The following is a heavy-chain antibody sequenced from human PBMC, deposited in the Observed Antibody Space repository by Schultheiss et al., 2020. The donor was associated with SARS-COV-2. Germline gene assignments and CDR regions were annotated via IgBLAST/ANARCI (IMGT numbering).Heavy chain of an antibody. CDR3: ARDLGTTGRY. Sequence: GESLKISCAASGFTFSSYSMNWVRQAPGKGLEWVSSISSSSSYIYYADSVKGRFTISRDNAKNSLYLQMNSLRDEDTAVYYCARDLGTTGRYWGQGTLVTVSS. V-gene: IGHV3-21*01. D-gene: IGHD2/OR15-2a*01. J-gene: IGHJ4*02. CDR2: ISSSSSYI. CDR1: GFTFSSYS.